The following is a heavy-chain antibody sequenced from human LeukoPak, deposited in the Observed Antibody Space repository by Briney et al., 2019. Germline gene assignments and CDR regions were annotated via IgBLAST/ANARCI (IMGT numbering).Heavy chain of an antibody. CDR3: ASSGSLLISPRTAYFDY. Sequence: KSSETLSLTCAVSGGSISSGGYSWSWIRQPPGKGLEWIGYIYHSGSTYYNPSLKSRVTISVGRSKNQFSLKLSSVTAADTAVYYCASSGSLLISPRTAYFDYWGQGTLVTVSS. J-gene: IGHJ4*02. CDR1: GGSISSGGYS. D-gene: IGHD3-10*01. CDR2: IYHSGST. V-gene: IGHV4-30-2*01.